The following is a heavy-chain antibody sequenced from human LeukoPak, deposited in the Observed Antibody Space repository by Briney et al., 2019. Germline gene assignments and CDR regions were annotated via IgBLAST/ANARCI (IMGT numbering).Heavy chain of an antibody. V-gene: IGHV3-53*01. CDR1: GFTVSSDY. CDR2: IYSGGST. CDR3: ARSQGYQLPFDY. D-gene: IGHD2-2*01. Sequence: QPGGSLRLSCAASGFTVSSDYMSWVRQAPGKGLEWVSVIYSGGSTYYADSVKGRFTISRDDSKNTLYLQMNSLRAEDTAVYYCARSQGYQLPFDYWGQGTLVTVSS. J-gene: IGHJ4*02.